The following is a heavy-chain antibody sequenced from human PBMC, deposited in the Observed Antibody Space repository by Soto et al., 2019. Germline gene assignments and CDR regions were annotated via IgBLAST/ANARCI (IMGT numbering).Heavy chain of an antibody. CDR2: INHSGST. CDR1: GVSFSGYY. D-gene: IGHD3-9*01. Sequence: SATLSLTCAVYGVSFSGYYWSWILQPPGKGLEWIGEINHSGSTNYNPSLKSRVTISVDTSKNQFSLKLSSVTAADTAVYYCARDVLRYFDWVDYYYYGMDVWGQGTTVT. V-gene: IGHV4-34*01. J-gene: IGHJ6*02. CDR3: ARDVLRYFDWVDYYYYGMDV.